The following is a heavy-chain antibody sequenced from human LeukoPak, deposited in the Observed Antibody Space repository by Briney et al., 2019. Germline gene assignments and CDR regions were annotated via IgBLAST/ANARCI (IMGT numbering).Heavy chain of an antibody. V-gene: IGHV4-59*01. CDR2: IYFGGST. J-gene: IGHJ6*03. CDR3: ARVYDSGSQAYFYYMDV. CDR1: GGSIRGYY. D-gene: IGHD3-10*01. Sequence: PSETLSPTYNVAGGSIRGYYWGSIRQPPGNGLEWIGYIYFGGSTNYKPSLKSRSTMSVATSKNRFSLKGTAVTAADTAVYYCARVYDSGSQAYFYYMDVWGKGTTVTISS.